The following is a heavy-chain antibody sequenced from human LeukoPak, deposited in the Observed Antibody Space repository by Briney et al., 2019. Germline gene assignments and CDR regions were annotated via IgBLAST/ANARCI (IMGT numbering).Heavy chain of an antibody. Sequence: SVKVSCKASGGTFSSYAISWVRQAPGQGLEWMGGIIPIFGTANYAQKFQGRVTITADESTSTACMELSSLRSEDTAVYYCAREPTHYYDSSGYQNWFDPWGQGTLVTVSS. D-gene: IGHD3-22*01. V-gene: IGHV1-69*13. CDR1: GGTFSSYA. CDR3: AREPTHYYDSSGYQNWFDP. CDR2: IIPIFGTA. J-gene: IGHJ5*02.